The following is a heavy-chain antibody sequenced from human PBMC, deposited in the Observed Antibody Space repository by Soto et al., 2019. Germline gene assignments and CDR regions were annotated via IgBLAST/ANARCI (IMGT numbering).Heavy chain of an antibody. CDR2: ISYDGSNK. D-gene: IGHD3-3*01. J-gene: IGHJ5*02. Sequence: QVQLVESGGGVVQPGRSLRLSCAASGFTFSSYGMHWVRQAPGKGLEWVAVISYDGSNKYYADSVKGRFTISRDNSKNTLYLQMNSLRAEDTAVYYCAKIVLPGWSGYYTGRGGGFDPWGQGTPVTVSS. CDR1: GFTFSSYG. V-gene: IGHV3-30*18. CDR3: AKIVLPGWSGYYTGRGGGFDP.